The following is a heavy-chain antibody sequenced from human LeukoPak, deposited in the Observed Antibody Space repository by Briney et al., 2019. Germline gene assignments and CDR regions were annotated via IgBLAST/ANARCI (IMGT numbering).Heavy chain of an antibody. CDR2: ITGDGRST. CDR3: AKSTSYFGSGTYLDS. CDR1: GFTFDDYA. V-gene: IGHV3-43*02. J-gene: IGHJ4*02. Sequence: GGSLRLSCAASGFTFDDYAVHWVRQAPGKGLEWVSYITGDGRSTYYADSVKGRFTISRDNSKDSLYLQMTSLRTEDTAYYYCAKSTSYFGSGTYLDSWGQGTLVTVSS. D-gene: IGHD3-10*01.